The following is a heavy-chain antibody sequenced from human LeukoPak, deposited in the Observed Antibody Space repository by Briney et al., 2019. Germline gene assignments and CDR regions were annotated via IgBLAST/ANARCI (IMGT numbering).Heavy chain of an antibody. CDR3: ARVPVTDYVWGSSLGAFDI. CDR1: AGSISSYY. CDR2: IYYSGST. Sequence: PSETLSLTCTVSAGSISSYYWSWIRQPPGKGLEWIGYIYYSGSTNYNPSLKSRVTISVDTSKNQFSLKLSSVTAADTAVYYCARVPVTDYVWGSSLGAFDIWGQGTMVTVSS. V-gene: IGHV4-59*01. J-gene: IGHJ3*02. D-gene: IGHD3-16*01.